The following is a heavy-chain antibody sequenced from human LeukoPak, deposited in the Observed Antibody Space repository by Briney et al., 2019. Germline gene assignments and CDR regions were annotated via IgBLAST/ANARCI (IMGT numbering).Heavy chain of an antibody. CDR2: INPNSGGT. CDR1: GYTFTGYY. D-gene: IGHD2-2*01. CDR3: ARVAVVPAAMRYFDY. V-gene: IGHV1-2*02. J-gene: IGHJ4*02. Sequence: SVKVSCKASGYTFTGYYMHWVRQAPGQGLEWMGWINPNSGGTNYAQKFQGRVTMTRDTSSSTAYMERSRLRSDDTAVYYCARVAVVPAAMRYFDYWGQGTLVTVSS.